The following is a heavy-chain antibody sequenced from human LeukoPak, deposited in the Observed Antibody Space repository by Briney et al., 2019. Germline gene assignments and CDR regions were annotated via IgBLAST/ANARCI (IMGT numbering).Heavy chain of an antibody. CDR3: VSSSGSYCFDY. D-gene: IGHD1-26*01. V-gene: IGHV3-74*01. Sequence: GGSLRLSCAASGFTFSSYWMHWVRQAPGKGLVWVSRTNSDGSSTSYADSVKGRFTISRDNAKNTLYLQMNSLRAEDTAVYYCVSSSGSYCFDYWGQGTLVTVSS. CDR1: GFTFSSYW. J-gene: IGHJ4*02. CDR2: TNSDGSST.